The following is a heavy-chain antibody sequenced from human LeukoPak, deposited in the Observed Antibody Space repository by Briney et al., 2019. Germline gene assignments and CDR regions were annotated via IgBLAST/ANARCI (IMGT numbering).Heavy chain of an antibody. Sequence: PSERLSLTCTVSGGSISSGDYYWSWIRQPPGKGLEWIGYIYYSGSTYYNPSLKSRVAISVDTSKNQFSLKLSSVTAADTAVYYCARRVVTGYNRFDPWGQGTLVTAS. V-gene: IGHV4-30-4*01. J-gene: IGHJ5*02. CDR2: IYYSGST. CDR3: ARRVVTGYNRFDP. CDR1: GGSISSGDYY. D-gene: IGHD2-21*02.